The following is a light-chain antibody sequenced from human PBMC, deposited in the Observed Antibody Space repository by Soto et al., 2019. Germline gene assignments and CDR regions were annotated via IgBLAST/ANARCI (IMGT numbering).Light chain of an antibody. CDR2: DAS. CDR3: QQRTNWPYT. V-gene: IGKV3-11*01. CDR1: QSVSSY. Sequence: EIVLTQSPATLSLSPGERATLSCRASQSVSSYLAWYQQKVGQAPRLLIYDASNRATDTPARFSGSGSGTDFTLTISSLEPEDFAVYYCQQRTNWPYTFGQGTKLEIK. J-gene: IGKJ2*01.